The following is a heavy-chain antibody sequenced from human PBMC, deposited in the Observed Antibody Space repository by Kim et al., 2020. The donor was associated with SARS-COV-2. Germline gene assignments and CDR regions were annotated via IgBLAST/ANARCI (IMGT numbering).Heavy chain of an antibody. CDR3: ARGYSSGWYHFNYYGMDV. V-gene: IGHV3-64*01. Sequence: KGRFTISRDNSKNTLYLQMGSLRAEDMAVYYCARGYSSGWYHFNYYGMDVWGQGTTVTVSS. D-gene: IGHD6-19*01. J-gene: IGHJ6*02.